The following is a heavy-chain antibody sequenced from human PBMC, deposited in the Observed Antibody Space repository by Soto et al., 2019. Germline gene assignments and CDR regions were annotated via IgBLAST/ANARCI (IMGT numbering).Heavy chain of an antibody. D-gene: IGHD3-16*01. CDR3: ARSISRGGGVFDY. CDR1: GGSISSGDYY. Sequence: QVQLQESGPGLVKPSQTLSLTCTVSGGSISSGDYYWSWIRQPPGKGLEWIGYIYYSGSTYYNPSLKSGVTISVDTSKNQFSLKLSSVPAADTAVYYCARSISRGGGVFDYWGQGTLVTVSS. CDR2: IYYSGST. V-gene: IGHV4-30-4*01. J-gene: IGHJ4*02.